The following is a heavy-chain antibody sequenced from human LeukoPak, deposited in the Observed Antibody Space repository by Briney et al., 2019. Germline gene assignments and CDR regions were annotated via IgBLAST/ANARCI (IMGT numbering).Heavy chain of an antibody. V-gene: IGHV3-7*01. CDR2: IKQDGSEK. J-gene: IGHJ4*02. Sequence: GGSLRLSCAASGFTFSTYWMTWVRQAPGKGPEWVANIKQDGSEKYYVDSVKGRFTISRDNAKNSLYLQMNSLRAEDTAVYYCASLTGYYFYFDYWGQGTLVTVSS. CDR1: GFTFSTYW. CDR3: ASLTGYYFYFDY. D-gene: IGHD3-9*01.